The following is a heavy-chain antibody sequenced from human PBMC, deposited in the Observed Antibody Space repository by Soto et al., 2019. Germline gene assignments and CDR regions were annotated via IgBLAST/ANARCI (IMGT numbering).Heavy chain of an antibody. D-gene: IGHD4-17*01. Sequence: QITLKESGPTLVKPTQTLTLTCTFSGFSLSTTGVGVGWIRQPPGKALEWLALIYWDDDKRYSPSLKSRLTITNDTSKNQVVLTMTNMDPLDTATYYCAHSDYIRPLDSWGQGTLVTVSS. V-gene: IGHV2-5*02. CDR2: IYWDDDK. J-gene: IGHJ4*02. CDR3: AHSDYIRPLDS. CDR1: GFSLSTTGVG.